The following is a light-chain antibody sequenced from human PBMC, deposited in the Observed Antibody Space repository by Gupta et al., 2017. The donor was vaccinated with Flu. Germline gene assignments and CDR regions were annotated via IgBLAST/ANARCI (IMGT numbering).Light chain of an antibody. J-gene: IGKJ4*01. V-gene: IGKV3-15*01. CDR3: QQYKSWPPT. Sequence: PATLPVSPAEGATLSCRASQSVTTTLAWYQQKPRQAPRLLIFDASTRATGIPARISGSGSGTEFTLTVPSLQSEDFAIYYCQQYKSWPPTFGGGTKVEIK. CDR2: DAS. CDR1: QSVTTT.